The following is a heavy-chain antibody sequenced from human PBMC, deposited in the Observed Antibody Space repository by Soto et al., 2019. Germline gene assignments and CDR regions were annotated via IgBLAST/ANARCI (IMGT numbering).Heavy chain of an antibody. D-gene: IGHD3-10*01. CDR3: ARGWFGELSYYYGMDV. V-gene: IGHV4-59*01. CDR2: IYYSGST. CDR1: GGSISSYY. J-gene: IGHJ6*02. Sequence: NPSETLSLTCTVSGGSISSYYWSWIRQPPGKGLEWIGYIYYSGSTNYNPSLKSRVTISVDTSKNQFSLKLSSVTAADTAVYYCARGWFGELSYYYGMDVWGQGTTVTVS.